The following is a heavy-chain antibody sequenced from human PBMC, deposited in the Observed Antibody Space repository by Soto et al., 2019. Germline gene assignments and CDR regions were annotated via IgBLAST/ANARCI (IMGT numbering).Heavy chain of an antibody. J-gene: IGHJ6*03. D-gene: IGHD3-3*01. CDR3: ARRGYYDFWSGYYTRGYYMDV. CDR1: GGSFSGYY. Sequence: SETLSLTCAVYGGSFSGYYWSWIRQPPGKGLEWIGEINHSGSTNYNPSLKSRVTISVDTSKNQFSLKLSSVTAADTAVYYCARRGYYDFWSGYYTRGYYMDVWGKGTKVTVSS. CDR2: INHSGST. V-gene: IGHV4-34*01.